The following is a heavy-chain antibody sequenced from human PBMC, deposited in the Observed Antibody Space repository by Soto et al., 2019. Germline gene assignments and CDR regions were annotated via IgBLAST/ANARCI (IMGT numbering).Heavy chain of an antibody. D-gene: IGHD6-19*01. CDR3: ARARGIAVADDY. Sequence: QVQLVQSGPEVKKPGASVRVSCKTFDYTFSDYGITWVRQAPGERLEWMAWISGYNGNTNYAQKFQGRVTMTTDRPTSTAFMELRGLRYDDTAVYYCARARGIAVADDYWGQGTMVTVSS. J-gene: IGHJ4*02. CDR1: DYTFSDYG. V-gene: IGHV1-18*04. CDR2: ISGYNGNT.